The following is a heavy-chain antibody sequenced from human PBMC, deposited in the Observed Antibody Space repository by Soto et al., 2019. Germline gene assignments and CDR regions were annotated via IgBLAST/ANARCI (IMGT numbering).Heavy chain of an antibody. Sequence: GSLRLSCAASGFTVSSNYMSWVRQAPGKGLEWVSVIYSGGSTYYADSVKGRFTISRDNSKNTLYLQMNSLRAEDTAVYYCARDIVATRGNYYYYYGMDVWGQGTTVTVSS. D-gene: IGHD5-12*01. V-gene: IGHV3-53*01. CDR3: ARDIVATRGNYYYYYGMDV. CDR1: GFTVSSNY. J-gene: IGHJ6*02. CDR2: IYSGGST.